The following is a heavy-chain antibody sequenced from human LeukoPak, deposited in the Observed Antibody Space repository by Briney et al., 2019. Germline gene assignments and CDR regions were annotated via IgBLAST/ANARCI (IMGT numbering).Heavy chain of an antibody. V-gene: IGHV3-9*03. CDR1: GFTFDDYA. J-gene: IGHJ4*02. CDR3: AKGSSSWYTQFDY. CDR2: ISWNSDSI. D-gene: IGHD6-13*01. Sequence: SLKISCAASGFTFDDYAMHWVRQTPGKGLEWVSGISWNSDSIGYADSVKGRFTISRDNAKNSLYLQMNSLRAEDMALYYCAKGSSSWYTQFDYWGQGTLVTVSS.